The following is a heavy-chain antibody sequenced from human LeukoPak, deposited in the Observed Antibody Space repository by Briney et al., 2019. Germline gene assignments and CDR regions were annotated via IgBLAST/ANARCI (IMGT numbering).Heavy chain of an antibody. J-gene: IGHJ4*02. V-gene: IGHV1-18*01. CDR3: AADRYNWNYVANY. CDR2: ISAYNGNT. CDR1: GYTFTNYG. D-gene: IGHD1-7*01. Sequence: GASVKVSCTASGYTFTNYGISWVRQAPGQGLEWMGWISAYNGNTNYAQKLQGRVTMTTDTSTSTAYMELRSLRSDDTAVYYCAADRYNWNYVANYWGQGTLVTVSS.